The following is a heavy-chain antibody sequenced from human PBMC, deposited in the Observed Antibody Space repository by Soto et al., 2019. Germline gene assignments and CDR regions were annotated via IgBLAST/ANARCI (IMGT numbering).Heavy chain of an antibody. J-gene: IGHJ4*02. V-gene: IGHV4-59*01. Sequence: SETLSLTCTVSGGSISSYYWSWIRQPPGKGLEWIGYIYYSGSTNYNPSLKSRVTISVDTSKNQFSLKLSSVVAADTAVYYCVAGSGWCRPLGYWGQGTLVTVS. CDR1: GGSISSYY. D-gene: IGHD6-19*01. CDR2: IYYSGST. CDR3: VAGSGWCRPLGY.